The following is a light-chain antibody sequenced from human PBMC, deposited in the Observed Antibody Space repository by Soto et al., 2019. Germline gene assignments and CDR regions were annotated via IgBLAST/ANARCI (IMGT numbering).Light chain of an antibody. CDR2: GNS. CDR3: QAYDSSLSGVL. Sequence: QSVLTQPPAVSGAPGQRVTISCTGSSSNIGASYDVHWYQHLPGTAPKLLIYGNSNRPSGVPDRFSGSKSGTSASLAITGLQAEDEADYYCQAYDSSLSGVLFGGGTKPTVL. J-gene: IGLJ2*01. CDR1: SSNIGASYD. V-gene: IGLV1-40*01.